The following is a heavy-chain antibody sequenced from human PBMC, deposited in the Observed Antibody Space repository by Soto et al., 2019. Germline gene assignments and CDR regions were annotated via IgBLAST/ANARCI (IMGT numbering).Heavy chain of an antibody. CDR1: GGSFNGYF. D-gene: IGHD4-17*01. CDR3: ARGWDYGDYAWFDP. J-gene: IGHJ5*02. Sequence: QVQLQQWGAGLLKPSETLSLTCAVYGGSFNGYFWSWIRQSPGKGLEWIGEINHSGRTNYNPSLNSLVTKSVDTSKNQFSLKLTSVTAADTAVYYCARGWDYGDYAWFDPWGQGTLVTVSS. V-gene: IGHV4-34*01. CDR2: INHSGRT.